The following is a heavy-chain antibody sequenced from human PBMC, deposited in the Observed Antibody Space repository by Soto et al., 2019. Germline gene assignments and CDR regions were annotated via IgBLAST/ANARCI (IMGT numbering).Heavy chain of an antibody. Sequence: GGSLRLSCAASGFTFSSYSMNWVRQAPGKGLEWVSSISSSSSYIYYADSVKGRFTISRDNAKNSLYLQMNSLRAEDTAVYYCARDYLPLEQLGIRFARDKNWFDPWGQGTLVTVSS. CDR2: ISSSSSYI. V-gene: IGHV3-21*01. CDR3: ARDYLPLEQLGIRFARDKNWFDP. J-gene: IGHJ5*02. CDR1: GFTFSSYS. D-gene: IGHD7-27*01.